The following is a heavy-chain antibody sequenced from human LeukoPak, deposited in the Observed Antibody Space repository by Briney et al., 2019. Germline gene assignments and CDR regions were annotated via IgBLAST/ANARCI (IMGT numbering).Heavy chain of an antibody. V-gene: IGHV4-59*11. CDR1: GGSMSSHY. Sequence: SETLSLTCTVSGGSMSSHYWSWVRQPPGKALEWIGYISHGGQTLSNPSLSSRVTISVDTSNNQFSLKLTSVAAADTAVYFCARDTYYTSGTYYIDYFDSWGQGALVTVSS. J-gene: IGHJ4*02. D-gene: IGHD3-10*01. CDR3: ARDTYYTSGTYYIDYFDS. CDR2: ISHGGQT.